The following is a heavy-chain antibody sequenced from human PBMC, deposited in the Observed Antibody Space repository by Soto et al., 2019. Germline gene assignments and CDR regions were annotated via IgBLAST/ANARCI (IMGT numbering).Heavy chain of an antibody. CDR2: ISYDGSNK. J-gene: IGHJ6*02. CDR3: AKDSSKWGHYGMDV. CDR1: GFTFSSYG. Sequence: GGSLRLSCAASGFTFSSYGMHWVRQAPGKGLEWVAVISYDGSNKYYADSVKGRFTISRDNSKNTLYLQMNSLRAEDTAVYYCAKDSSKWGHYGMDVWGQGTTVTVSS. D-gene: IGHD7-27*01. V-gene: IGHV3-30*18.